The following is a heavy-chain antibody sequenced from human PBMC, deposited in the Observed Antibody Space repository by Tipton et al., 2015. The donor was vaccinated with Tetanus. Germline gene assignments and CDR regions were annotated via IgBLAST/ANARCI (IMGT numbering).Heavy chain of an antibody. J-gene: IGHJ4*02. Sequence: QSGPEVKKPGALVKVSCKAFAYAFASYDLNWVRQTAGQGLEWLGYMNPNTGHAGYAQKFQGRVTMTSNISITTAYMELRNLRSDDTAVYYCARGNRGSSWYFWGQGTLVTVSS. CDR3: ARGNRGSSWYF. D-gene: IGHD6-13*01. CDR1: AYAFASYD. CDR2: MNPNTGHA. V-gene: IGHV1-8*01.